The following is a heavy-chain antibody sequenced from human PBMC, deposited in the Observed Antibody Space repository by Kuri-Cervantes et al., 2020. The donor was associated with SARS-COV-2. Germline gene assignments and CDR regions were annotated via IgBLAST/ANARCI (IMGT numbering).Heavy chain of an antibody. D-gene: IGHD4-17*01. Sequence: LSLTCAASGFSFSDYYMTWIRQAPGKGLEWLSYIGSSGTPIYYADSVKGRFTISRDNAKNSLYLQMNSLRAEDTAVYYCARDYGDYFVVYYYGMDVWGQGTTVTVSS. CDR2: IGSSGTPI. V-gene: IGHV3-11*04. J-gene: IGHJ6*02. CDR3: ARDYGDYFVVYYYGMDV. CDR1: GFSFSDYY.